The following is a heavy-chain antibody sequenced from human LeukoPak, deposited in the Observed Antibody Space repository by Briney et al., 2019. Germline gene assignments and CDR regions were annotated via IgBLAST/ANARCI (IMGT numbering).Heavy chain of an antibody. CDR2: ISGSGGST. CDR1: GFTFSSYA. J-gene: IGHJ4*02. D-gene: IGHD2-2*01. Sequence: GGSLRLSCAASGFTFSSYAMSWVRQAPGKGLEWVSAISGSGGSTYYAGSVKGRFTISRDNSKNTLYLQMNSLRAEDTAVYYCAKGREYQLLSPENFDYWGQGTLVTVSS. V-gene: IGHV3-23*01. CDR3: AKGREYQLLSPENFDY.